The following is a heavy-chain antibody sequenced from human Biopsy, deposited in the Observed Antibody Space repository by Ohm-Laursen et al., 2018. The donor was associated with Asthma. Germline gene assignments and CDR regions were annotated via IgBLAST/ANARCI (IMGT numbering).Heavy chain of an antibody. Sequence: GASVKVSCKSLGGTFNTYVIGWVRQAPGQGLEWMGEINSVFGTTTYPQKFQDRVTITADDSTSTVYMELSSLRPEDTAVYYCARKAGSCISRTCYSLDFWGQGTLVTVSS. CDR3: ARKAGSCISRTCYSLDF. V-gene: IGHV1-69*13. CDR1: GGTFNTYV. D-gene: IGHD2-2*01. CDR2: INSVFGTT. J-gene: IGHJ4*02.